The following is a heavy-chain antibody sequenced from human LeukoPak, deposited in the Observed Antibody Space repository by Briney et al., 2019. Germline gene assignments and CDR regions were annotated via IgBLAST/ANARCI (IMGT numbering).Heavy chain of an antibody. CDR3: ARGARSVVPAASFDY. Sequence: PGGSLRLSCAASGFTFSNAWMSWVRQAPGKGLEWVANIKQDGSEKYYVDSVKGRFTISRDNAKNSLYLQMNSLRAEDTAVYYCARGARSVVPAASFDYWGQGTLVTVSS. CDR2: IKQDGSEK. V-gene: IGHV3-7*01. CDR1: GFTFSNAW. D-gene: IGHD2-2*01. J-gene: IGHJ4*02.